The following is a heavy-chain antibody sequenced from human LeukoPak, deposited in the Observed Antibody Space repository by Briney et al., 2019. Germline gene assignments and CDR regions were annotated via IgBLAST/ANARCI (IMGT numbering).Heavy chain of an antibody. J-gene: IGHJ4*02. Sequence: GGSLRLSCAASGFIFSSSGMHWVRQIPGKGLKWVAVIWHDGSNTFYADSVRGRFTISRDNNKSTLYLEMTSLRAEDTAVYYCVRGGYSTIYYFDSWGQGALVTVSS. V-gene: IGHV3-33*01. D-gene: IGHD4-11*01. CDR2: IWHDGSNT. CDR1: GFIFSSSG. CDR3: VRGGYSTIYYFDS.